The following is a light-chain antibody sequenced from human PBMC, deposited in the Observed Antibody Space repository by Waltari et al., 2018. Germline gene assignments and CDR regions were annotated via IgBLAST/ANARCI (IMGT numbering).Light chain of an antibody. V-gene: IGKV3-20*01. J-gene: IGKJ1*01. CDR1: QTVGSSS. CDR3: QQHGTLPAT. CDR2: RAS. Sequence: IVLTQSPGTASLSPGERVTLPCRASQTVGSSSLAWYQQKPGQAPRLVIYRASRRDTGIPDRFSGSGSGTDFSLTISRLEPEDFAVYYCQQHGTLPATFGQGTKVEIK.